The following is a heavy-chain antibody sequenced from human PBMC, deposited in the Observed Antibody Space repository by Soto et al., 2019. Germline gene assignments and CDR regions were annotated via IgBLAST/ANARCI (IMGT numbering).Heavy chain of an antibody. CDR2: ISYDGSNK. D-gene: IGHD4-17*01. CDR1: GFTFSSYA. CDR3: ARVIEREATVYFDY. Sequence: GGSRLSCAASGFTFSSYAMHWVRQAPGKGLEWVAVISYDGSNKSYADSVKVRFTSSRDNSKNTLYLQMNSLRAEDEAVYYCARVIEREATVYFDYWGQGTLVTVSS. J-gene: IGHJ4*02. V-gene: IGHV3-30*04.